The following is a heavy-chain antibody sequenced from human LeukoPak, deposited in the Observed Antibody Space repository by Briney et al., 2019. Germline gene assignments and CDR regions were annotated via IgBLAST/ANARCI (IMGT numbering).Heavy chain of an antibody. Sequence: SVKVSCKASGGTFSSYAISWVRQAPGQGLEWMGRIIPILGIANYAQKFQGRVTITADKSTSTAYMELSSLRSEDTAVYYCASNYYGSGSSLYPFDYWGQGTLVTVSS. CDR3: ASNYYGSGSSLYPFDY. V-gene: IGHV1-69*04. J-gene: IGHJ4*02. CDR2: IIPILGIA. CDR1: GGTFSSYA. D-gene: IGHD3-10*01.